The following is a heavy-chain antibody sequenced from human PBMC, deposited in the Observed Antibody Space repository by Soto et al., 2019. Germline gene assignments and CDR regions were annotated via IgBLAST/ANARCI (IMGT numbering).Heavy chain of an antibody. D-gene: IGHD1-1*01. CDR3: ARVYKNWFDS. J-gene: IGHJ5*01. V-gene: IGHV5-10-1*01. Sequence: GESLKISCKASGYNFTAFWIHWVRQMPGRGLEWLGKIDPTDSYTNYSPSFEGHVTISTDNSISTAYLQWSSLRASDTALYFCARVYKNWFDSWAQGTMVTVSS. CDR2: IDPTDSYT. CDR1: GYNFTAFW.